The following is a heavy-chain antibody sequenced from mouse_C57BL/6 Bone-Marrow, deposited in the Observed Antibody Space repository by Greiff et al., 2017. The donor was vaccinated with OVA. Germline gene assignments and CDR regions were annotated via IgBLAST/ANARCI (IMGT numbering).Heavy chain of an antibody. Sequence: QVQLQQSGAELMKPGASVKLSCKATGYTFTGYCIEWVKQRPGHGLEWIGEILPGSGSTNYNEKFKGKATFTADTSTNTAYMQLSSLTTEDSAIYDCARSFITTADYFDFWGQGTTLTVSS. J-gene: IGHJ2*01. CDR1: GYTFTGYC. V-gene: IGHV1-9*01. D-gene: IGHD1-1*01. CDR3: ARSFITTADYFDF. CDR2: ILPGSGST.